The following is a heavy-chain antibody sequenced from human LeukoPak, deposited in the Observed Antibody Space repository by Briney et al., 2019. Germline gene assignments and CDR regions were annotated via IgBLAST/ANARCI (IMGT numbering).Heavy chain of an antibody. V-gene: IGHV4-59*11. Sequence: SETLSLTRTVSGVSISSHYWSWIRQPPGKGLEWVGYIYFSGSTNYNPSLKSRVTISVDTSKNQFSLKLSSVTAADTAVYYCARDPHYCSSTSCYTPYWYFDLWGRGTLVTVSS. CDR1: GVSISSHY. D-gene: IGHD2-2*02. J-gene: IGHJ2*01. CDR2: IYFSGST. CDR3: ARDPHYCSSTSCYTPYWYFDL.